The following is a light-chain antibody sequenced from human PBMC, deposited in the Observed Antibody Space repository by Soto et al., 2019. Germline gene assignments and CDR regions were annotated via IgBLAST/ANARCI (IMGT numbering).Light chain of an antibody. V-gene: IGLV2-14*01. Sequence: QSALTQPASVSGSPGQSITISCTGTSSDVGGYIYVSWYQQHPDKAPKLMIYDVSNRPSGVSNRFSGSKSGNTASLTISGLQAEDEADYYCSSYTSSSTLVVFGGGTKLTVL. CDR3: SSYTSSSTLVV. CDR2: DVS. J-gene: IGLJ2*01. CDR1: SSDVGGYIY.